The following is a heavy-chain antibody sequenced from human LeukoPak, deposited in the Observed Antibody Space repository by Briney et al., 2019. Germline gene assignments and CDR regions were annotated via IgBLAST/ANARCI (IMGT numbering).Heavy chain of an antibody. CDR3: AKSEGTYYYDSSGYYYSY. V-gene: IGHV3-23*01. J-gene: IGHJ4*02. Sequence: PGWSLRLSCAASGFTFSSYAMSWVRQAPGKGLEWVSAISGSGGSTYYADSVKGRFTISRDNSKNTLYLQMNSLRAEDTAVYYCAKSEGTYYYDSSGYYYSYWGQGTLVTVSS. D-gene: IGHD3-22*01. CDR2: ISGSGGST. CDR1: GFTFSSYA.